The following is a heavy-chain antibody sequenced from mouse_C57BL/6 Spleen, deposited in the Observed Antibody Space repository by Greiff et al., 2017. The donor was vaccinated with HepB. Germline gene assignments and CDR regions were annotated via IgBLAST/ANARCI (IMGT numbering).Heavy chain of an antibody. V-gene: IGHV5-17*01. D-gene: IGHD2-2*01. CDR3: ARMGDGYDWYFDV. Sequence: EVQLVESGGGLVKPGGSLKLSCAASGFTFSDYGMHWVRQAPEKGLEWVAYISSGSSTIYYADTVKGRFTISRDNAKNTLFLQMTSLRSEDTAMYYCARMGDGYDWYFDVWGTGTTVTVSS. CDR2: ISSGSSTI. J-gene: IGHJ1*03. CDR1: GFTFSDYG.